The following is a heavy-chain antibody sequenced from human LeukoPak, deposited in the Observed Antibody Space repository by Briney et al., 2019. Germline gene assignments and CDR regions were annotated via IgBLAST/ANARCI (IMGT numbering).Heavy chain of an antibody. V-gene: IGHV6-1*01. CDR1: GDSVSSNSVT. J-gene: IGHJ5*02. CDR3: ARRLTQYDCFDP. D-gene: IGHD2-2*01. CDR2: TYYRSTWYN. Sequence: SQTLSLTCAISGDSVSSNSVTWNWIRQSPSRGLEWLGRTYYRSTWYNDYAVSVRGRITVNPDTSKNQFSLHLNSVTPEDTAVYYCARRLTQYDCFDPWGQGILSPSPQ.